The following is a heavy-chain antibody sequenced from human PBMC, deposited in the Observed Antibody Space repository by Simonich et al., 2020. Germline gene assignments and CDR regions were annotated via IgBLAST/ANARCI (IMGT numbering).Heavy chain of an antibody. CDR1: GYTFTGYY. J-gene: IGHJ3*02. CDR3: ARGPRWTGDDAFDI. V-gene: IGHV1-2*02. Sequence: QVQLVQSGAEVKKPGASVKVSCKASGYTFTGYYIHWVRQSPGQGLERLGWINPNSGGTNYAQKCQGRVHMTRDTSISTAYMELSRLRSDDTAVYYCARGPRWTGDDAFDIWGQGTMVTVSS. D-gene: IGHD7-27*01. CDR2: INPNSGGT.